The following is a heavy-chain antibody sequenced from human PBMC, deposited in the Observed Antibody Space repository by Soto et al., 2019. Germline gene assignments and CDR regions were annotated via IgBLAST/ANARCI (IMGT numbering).Heavy chain of an antibody. CDR1: GFTFSNFG. V-gene: IGHV3-30*18. CDR3: AKDGGAGNFYYYGADV. J-gene: IGHJ6*02. D-gene: IGHD3-16*01. CDR2: ISYAGGNK. Sequence: GGSLRLSCAASGFTFSNFGMHWVRQAPGKGLEWVAFISYAGGNKYYADSVKGRFTISRDNSKTLYLQMNILRREDTAVYYCAKDGGAGNFYYYGADVWGQGTTVTVSS.